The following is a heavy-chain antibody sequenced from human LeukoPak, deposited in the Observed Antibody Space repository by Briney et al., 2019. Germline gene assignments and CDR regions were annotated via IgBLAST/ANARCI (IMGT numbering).Heavy chain of an antibody. J-gene: IGHJ5*02. CDR1: GGTFSSYA. CDR2: IIPIFGTA. V-gene: IGHV1-69*05. D-gene: IGHD2-2*01. Sequence: VASVKVSCKASGGTFSSYAISWVRQAPGQGLEWMGGIIPIFGTANYAQKFQGRVTITTDESTSTAYMELSSLRSEDTAVYYCAVYCSSTSCLNWFDPWGQGTLVTVPS. CDR3: AVYCSSTSCLNWFDP.